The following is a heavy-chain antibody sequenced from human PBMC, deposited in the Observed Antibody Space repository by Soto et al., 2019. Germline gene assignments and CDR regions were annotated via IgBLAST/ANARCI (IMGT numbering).Heavy chain of an antibody. J-gene: IGHJ4*02. CDR2: IYYDGGNK. CDR3: ARDATSGSYLRFDD. D-gene: IGHD1-26*01. V-gene: IGHV3-33*01. CDR1: GFTFSNYG. Sequence: QVQLVESGGGVVQPGRSLRLSCAASGFTFSNYGMHWVRQAPGKGLEWVAAIYYDGGNKEYADSVKGRFTISRDNSKNTLFLQMDSVRAEDTAVYYCARDATSGSYLRFDDWGQGNLVTVSS.